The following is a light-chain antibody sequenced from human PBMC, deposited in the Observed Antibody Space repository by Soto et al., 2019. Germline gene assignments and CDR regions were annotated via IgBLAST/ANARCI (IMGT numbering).Light chain of an antibody. V-gene: IGKV1-5*03. CDR2: TAS. CDR3: QEYNSHSRYT. J-gene: IGKJ2*01. CDR1: QSISSW. Sequence: DIQMTQSPSTLSASVGDRVTITCRASQSISSWLAWYQQKPGKAPKLLIYTASSLESGVPSRFSGSGSGTEFILTISGLQPDDFATYYCQEYNSHSRYTFGQGTKLEIK.